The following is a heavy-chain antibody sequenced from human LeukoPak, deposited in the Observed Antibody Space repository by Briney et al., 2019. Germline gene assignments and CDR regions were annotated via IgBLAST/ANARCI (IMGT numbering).Heavy chain of an antibody. CDR1: GFTFSDYY. V-gene: IGHV3-21*01. CDR2: ISSSSSYI. D-gene: IGHD2-2*01. CDR3: ARDLGFWGCSSTSCYGGDFQH. J-gene: IGHJ1*01. Sequence: GGSLRLSCAASGFTFSDYYMNWVRQAPGKGLEWVSSISSSSSYIYYADSVKGRFTISRDNAKNSLYLQMNSLRAEDTAVYYCARDLGFWGCSSTSCYGGDFQHWGQGTLVTVSS.